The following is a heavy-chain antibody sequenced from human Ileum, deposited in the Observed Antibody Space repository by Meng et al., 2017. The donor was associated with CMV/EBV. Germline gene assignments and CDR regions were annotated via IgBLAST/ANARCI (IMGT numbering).Heavy chain of an antibody. CDR3: ASTGPLYGLYFCY. CDR1: GSSFSNSW. Sequence: GGSLRLSCAASGSSFSNSWMIWVRRAPGKGLEWVAKTNEDGSDKYYVDSVKGRFTIFRDNAKNSVYLQMNSLRAEDTAVYYCASTGPLYGLYFCYWGQGTRVTVSS. J-gene: IGHJ4*02. V-gene: IGHV3-7*01. D-gene: IGHD2-8*01. CDR2: TNEDGSDK.